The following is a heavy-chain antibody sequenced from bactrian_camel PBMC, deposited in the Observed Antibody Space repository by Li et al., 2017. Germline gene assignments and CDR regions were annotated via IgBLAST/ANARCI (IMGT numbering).Heavy chain of an antibody. CDR3: AADGGLSDCSSSFQDYEYNF. J-gene: IGHJ4*01. Sequence: VQLVESGGGSVQAGGSLRLYCADSGYTTNIDCMGWFRQAPGKEREGVARMDSAGGTSYADSVKGRFTISRDNAKNTLTLTLQMNSLKPEDTAMYYCAADGGLSDCSSSFQDYEYNFWGRGTQVTVS. CDR2: MDSAGGT. V-gene: IGHV3S53*01. CDR1: GYTTNIDC. D-gene: IGHD2*01.